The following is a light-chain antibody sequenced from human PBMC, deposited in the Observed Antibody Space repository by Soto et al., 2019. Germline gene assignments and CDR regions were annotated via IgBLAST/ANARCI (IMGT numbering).Light chain of an antibody. Sequence: DIQLTQSASFLSASVGDRVTTTCRASQGISSYLAWFQQKPGKAPKVLIYAASTLQSGVPSRFRGSGSGTEFTLTISSLQPEDFATYSCQQLDSYPIGTFGGGTKVDIK. CDR2: AAS. CDR1: QGISSY. CDR3: QQLDSYPIGT. J-gene: IGKJ4*01. V-gene: IGKV1-9*01.